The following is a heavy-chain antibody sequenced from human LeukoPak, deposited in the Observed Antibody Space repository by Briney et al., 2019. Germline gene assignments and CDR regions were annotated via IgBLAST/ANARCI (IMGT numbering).Heavy chain of an antibody. D-gene: IGHD6-6*01. J-gene: IGHJ6*03. Sequence: ASVKVSCKASGYTFTAYAMIWVRQAPGQGLEWMGWTGAYNGNTNYAQKLQVRVTMTTDTSTSTAYMELRSLRSDDTAVYYCARVREYSSSWGGYYYYYMDVWGKGTTVTVSS. CDR2: TGAYNGNT. CDR3: ARVREYSSSWGGYYYYYMDV. V-gene: IGHV1-18*01. CDR1: GYTFTAYA.